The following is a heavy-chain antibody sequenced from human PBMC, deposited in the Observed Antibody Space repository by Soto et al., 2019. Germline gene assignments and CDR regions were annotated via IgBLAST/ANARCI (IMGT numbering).Heavy chain of an antibody. CDR3: SSLSSMDV. CDR2: INPYSGNT. J-gene: IGHJ6*02. D-gene: IGHD6-6*01. CDR1: GYTFTSHD. Sequence: QVQLVQSGAEVKKPGASVRVSCKASGYTFTSHDIHWLRQASGQGLEWMGSINPYSGNTAFALKFQDRIAMTRDTSITTAYMELNSLSSGDTAVYFCSSLSSMDVWGQGTTVTVSS. V-gene: IGHV1-8*01.